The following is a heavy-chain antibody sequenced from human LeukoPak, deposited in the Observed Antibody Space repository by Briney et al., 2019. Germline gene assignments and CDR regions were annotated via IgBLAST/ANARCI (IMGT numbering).Heavy chain of an antibody. CDR3: AGEFQAGYNSVCYGYFDY. CDR1: GGSLSIYY. CDR2: IYYSGST. V-gene: IGHV4-59*01. Sequence: TSETLSLTCTVSGGSLSIYYWSWLRQPPGKRLEWIGYIYYSGSTTYNPSLTSRVTISVDRSKNQFSLRLNSVAAADTAVYYCAGEFQAGYNSVCYGYFDYWGQGTLVTVSS. D-gene: IGHD6-19*01. J-gene: IGHJ4*02.